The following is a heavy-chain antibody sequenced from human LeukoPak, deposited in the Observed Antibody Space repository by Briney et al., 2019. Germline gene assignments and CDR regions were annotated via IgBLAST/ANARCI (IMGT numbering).Heavy chain of an antibody. CDR3: ARDLWGSSSSELGSFDY. CDR1: GFTFDDYS. Sequence: RTGGSLTLSCAASGFTFDDYSVSWVRHAPGKGLEWVSGINWNVGSTSYADSVKGRFTISRDNAKNSVYLQMNSLRADDTAFYYCARDLWGSSSSELGSFDYWGQGTPVTVSS. D-gene: IGHD6-6*01. CDR2: INWNVGST. V-gene: IGHV3-20*04. J-gene: IGHJ4*02.